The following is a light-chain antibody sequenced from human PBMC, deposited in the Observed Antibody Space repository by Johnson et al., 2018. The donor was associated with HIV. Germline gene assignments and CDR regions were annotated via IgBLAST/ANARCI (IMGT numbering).Light chain of an antibody. V-gene: IGLV1-51*02. J-gene: IGLJ1*01. CDR2: ENN. Sequence: QSALTQPPSVSAAPGQKVTISCSGSTSNIGNNYVSWYQQLPGTAPKLVMHENNKRPSGIPDRFSGSKSGTSATLGITGLQTGDEADYYCGTWDSSLSVVFGTGTKFTVL. CDR1: TSNIGNNY. CDR3: GTWDSSLSVV.